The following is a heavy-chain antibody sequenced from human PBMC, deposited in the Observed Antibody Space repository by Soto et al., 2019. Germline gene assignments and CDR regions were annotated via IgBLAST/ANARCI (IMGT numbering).Heavy chain of an antibody. Sequence: QVQLQQWGAGLLKPSETLSLTCAVYGGSFSGYYWNWIRQPPGKGLEWIGEINHSGITNYNPSLKRRVTISLDTSQRQFSLKLSSVTAADPAVYSCAVDGARIRYWGPGTLVTVSS. CDR3: AVDGARIRY. J-gene: IGHJ4*02. CDR2: INHSGIT. D-gene: IGHD2-15*01. CDR1: GGSFSGYY. V-gene: IGHV4-34*01.